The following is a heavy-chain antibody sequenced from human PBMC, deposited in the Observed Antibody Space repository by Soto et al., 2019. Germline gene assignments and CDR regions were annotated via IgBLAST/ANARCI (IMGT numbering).Heavy chain of an antibody. J-gene: IGHJ6*01. CDR1: GFTVSSNY. D-gene: IGHD4-17*01. CDR3: ARDRIRDYGDCLSEGYYYYGMDV. V-gene: IGHV3-66*03. Sequence: EVQLVESGGGLIQPGGSLRLSCAASGFTVSSNYMSWVRQAPGKGLEWVSVIYSCGSTYYADSVKGRFTISRDNSKNTLHNQINSLRAEDTAVYYCARDRIRDYGDCLSEGYYYYGMDVWGQGTTVTVSS. CDR2: IYSCGST.